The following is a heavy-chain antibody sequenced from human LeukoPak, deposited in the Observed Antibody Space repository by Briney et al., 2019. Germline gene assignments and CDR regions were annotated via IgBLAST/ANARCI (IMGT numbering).Heavy chain of an antibody. V-gene: IGHV3-33*01. CDR2: IWFDGSNK. J-gene: IGHJ4*02. CDR3: ARGPHIVVVTAPDY. Sequence: GGSLRLSCAASGFTFGSYGMHWVRQAPGKGLEWVAVIWFDGSNKYYGDSVKGRFTISRDNSKNTMYLEMNSLTAEDTAVYYCARGPHIVVVTAPDYWGQGTLVTVSS. D-gene: IGHD2-21*02. CDR1: GFTFGSYG.